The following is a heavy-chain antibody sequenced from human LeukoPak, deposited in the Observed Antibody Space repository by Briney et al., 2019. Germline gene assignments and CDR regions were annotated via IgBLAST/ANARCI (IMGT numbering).Heavy chain of an antibody. CDR2: INHSGST. CDR1: GGSFSGYY. J-gene: IGHJ4*02. V-gene: IGHV4-34*01. Sequence: SETLSLTCAVYGGSFSGYYWSWIRQPPGKGLEWIGEINHSGSTNYNPSLKSRVTISVDTSKNQFSLKLSSVTAADTAVYYCARGGFSGYSYGYYFDYWGQGTLVTVSS. D-gene: IGHD5-18*01. CDR3: ARGGFSGYSYGYYFDY.